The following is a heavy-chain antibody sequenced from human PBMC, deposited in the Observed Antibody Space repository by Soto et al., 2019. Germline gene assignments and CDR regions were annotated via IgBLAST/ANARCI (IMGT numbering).Heavy chain of an antibody. J-gene: IGHJ6*02. Sequence: QVQVVQSGVEVRRPGSSVKVSCKASGDTFKNCVISWVRQAPGQGLEWMGGIIPLFDTTDFAQRFQGRLTITTDESTTRAYMEPSRLRSEDTATYYCAAELGFGKLSVGWCQGTTVIVSS. CDR3: AAELGFGKLSVG. V-gene: IGHV1-69*01. D-gene: IGHD3-10*01. CDR2: IIPLFDTT. CDR1: GDTFKNCV.